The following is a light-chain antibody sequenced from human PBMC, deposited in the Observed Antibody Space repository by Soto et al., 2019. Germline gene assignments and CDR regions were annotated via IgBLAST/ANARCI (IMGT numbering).Light chain of an antibody. CDR2: GAS. CDR1: QSVSSH. CDR3: QQYNKWPPWT. J-gene: IGKJ1*01. V-gene: IGKV3D-15*01. Sequence: VLTQSPDTLSLSPGERATLSCRASQSVSSHLAWYQQRPGQAPRLLIYGASKRAAGIPARFSGRGSGTEFTLTISSLQSEDFAVYYCQQYNKWPPWTFGQGTKVEIK.